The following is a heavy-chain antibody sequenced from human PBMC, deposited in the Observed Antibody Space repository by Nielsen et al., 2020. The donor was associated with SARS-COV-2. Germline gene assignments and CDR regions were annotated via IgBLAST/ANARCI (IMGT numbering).Heavy chain of an antibody. V-gene: IGHV3-11*04. J-gene: IGHJ4*02. D-gene: IGHD1-26*01. Sequence: WIRQPPGQGLEWVSYISSNGSTIYYADSVKGRFTISRDNAKNSLYLQMNSLRAEDTAVYYCAGGSVGAGLLGSTNRGIDYWGQGTLVTVSS. CDR3: AGGSVGAGLLGSTNRGIDY. CDR2: ISSNGSTI.